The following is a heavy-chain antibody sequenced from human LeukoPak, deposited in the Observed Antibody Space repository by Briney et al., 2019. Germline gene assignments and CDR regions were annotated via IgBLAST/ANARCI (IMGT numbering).Heavy chain of an antibody. CDR3: AKDGSEYSSSWSYYYYGMDV. CDR2: ISGSGGST. V-gene: IGHV3-23*01. Sequence: GGSLRLSWAASGFTFSSYARSWVGQAPGKGREWVSAISGSGGSTYYADSVKGRFTISRDNSKNTLYLQMNSLRAEDTAVYYCAKDGSEYSSSWSYYYYGMDVWGQGTTVTVSS. J-gene: IGHJ6*02. CDR1: GFTFSSYA. D-gene: IGHD6-13*01.